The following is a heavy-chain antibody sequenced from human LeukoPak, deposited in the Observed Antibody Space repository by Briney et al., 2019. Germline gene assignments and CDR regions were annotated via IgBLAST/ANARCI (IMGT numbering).Heavy chain of an antibody. CDR2: ISGSGGST. D-gene: IGHD3/OR15-3a*01. J-gene: IGHJ4*02. V-gene: IGHV3-23*01. CDR3: ARDYYFDY. Sequence: GGSLRLSCAASGFTFSSYAMSWVRQAPGKGLEWVSAISGSGGSTSYAQKFQGRVTMTRDTSTSTVYMELSSLRSEDTAVYYCARDYYFDYWGQGTLVTVSS. CDR1: GFTFSSYA.